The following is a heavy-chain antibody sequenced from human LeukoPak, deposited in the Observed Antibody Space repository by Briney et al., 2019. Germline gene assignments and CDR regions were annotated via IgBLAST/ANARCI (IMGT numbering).Heavy chain of an antibody. CDR3: ARTRIAVVRFDP. D-gene: IGHD6-19*01. V-gene: IGHV1-2*02. Sequence: ASVKVSCKASGYTFTGYYMHWVRQAPGQGLEGMGWINPNSGGTNYAQKFQGRVTMTRDTSISTAYMELSRLRSDDTAVYYCARTRIAVVRFDPWGQGTLVTVSS. CDR1: GYTFTGYY. CDR2: INPNSGGT. J-gene: IGHJ5*02.